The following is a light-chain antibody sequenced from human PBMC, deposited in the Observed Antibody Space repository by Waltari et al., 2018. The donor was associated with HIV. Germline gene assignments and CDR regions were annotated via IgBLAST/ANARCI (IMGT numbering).Light chain of an antibody. CDR2: YVG. V-gene: IGLV1-36*01. J-gene: IGLJ1*01. CDR3: AAWDDSLNGYV. Sequence: QSVLTQPHSVSEAPRQRVTISCSGSTSNIGGNAVNWYQQLPGKAPKLLIYYVGLLSSGVSDRFSGSKSGTSASLAISGLQSEDEADYYCAAWDDSLNGYVFGTGTKVTVL. CDR1: TSNIGGNA.